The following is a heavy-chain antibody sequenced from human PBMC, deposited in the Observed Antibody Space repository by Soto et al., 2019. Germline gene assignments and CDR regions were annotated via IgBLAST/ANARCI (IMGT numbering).Heavy chain of an antibody. CDR1: GGSISSSSYC. Sequence: PSVTLSLTCIASGGSISSSSYCWGWIRQPPGKGLEWIGSIYYSGSTYYNPSLKSRVTISVDTSKNQFSRKLSSVTAADTAVFYCARHRARNWFDPWGQGTLVTVSS. V-gene: IGHV4-39*01. D-gene: IGHD6-6*01. CDR3: ARHRARNWFDP. CDR2: IYYSGST. J-gene: IGHJ5*02.